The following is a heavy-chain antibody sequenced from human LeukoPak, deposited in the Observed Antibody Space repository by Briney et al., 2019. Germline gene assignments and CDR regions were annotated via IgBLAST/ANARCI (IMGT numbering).Heavy chain of an antibody. V-gene: IGHV4-34*01. Sequence: SETLSLTCAVYGGSFSGYYWSWIRQPPGKGLEWIGEINHSGSTNYNPSLKSRVTISVDTSKNQFSLKLSSVAAADTAVYFCARVVGLTGYSSNWYSGYYYYMDVWGKGTTVTVPS. D-gene: IGHD6-13*01. CDR2: INHSGST. CDR1: GGSFSGYY. CDR3: ARVVGLTGYSSNWYSGYYYYMDV. J-gene: IGHJ6*03.